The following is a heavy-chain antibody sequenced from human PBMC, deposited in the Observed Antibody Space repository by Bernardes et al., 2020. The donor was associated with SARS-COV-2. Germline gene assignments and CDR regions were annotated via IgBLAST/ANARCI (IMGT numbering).Heavy chain of an antibody. CDR2: IYYSGST. Sequence: SETLSLTCTVSGGSISSSSYYWGWIRQPPGKGLEWIGSIYYSGSTYYKPSLKGRVTISVDTSKNQFSLKLSSATAADTAVYYCARAPFCSGDCYSFDYWGQGTLVTVSS. CDR3: ARAPFCSGDCYSFDY. D-gene: IGHD2-21*02. V-gene: IGHV4-39*01. J-gene: IGHJ4*02. CDR1: GGSISSSSYY.